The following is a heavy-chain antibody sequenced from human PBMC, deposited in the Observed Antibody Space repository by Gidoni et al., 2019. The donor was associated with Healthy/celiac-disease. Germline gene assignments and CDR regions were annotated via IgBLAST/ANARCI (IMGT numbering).Heavy chain of an antibody. CDR1: GGSFSGYY. CDR2: INHSGST. CDR3: ARGRHNIVVVVAATFWGNWFDP. V-gene: IGHV4-34*01. J-gene: IGHJ5*02. Sequence: QVQLQQWGAGLLTPSETLSLTCAVYGGSFSGYYWSWLRQPPGKGLEWIGEINHSGSTNYNPSLKSRVTISVDTSKNQFSLKLSSVTAADTAVYYCARGRHNIVVVVAATFWGNWFDPWGQGTLVTVSS. D-gene: IGHD2-15*01.